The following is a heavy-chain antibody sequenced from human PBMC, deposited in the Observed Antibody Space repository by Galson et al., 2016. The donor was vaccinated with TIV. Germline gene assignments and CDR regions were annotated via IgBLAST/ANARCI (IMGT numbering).Heavy chain of an antibody. Sequence: SVKVSCKASGGTFSSYVIKWVRQAPGQGLEWMGEIIPMFGTANYAQKFQGRVTITADESTSTAYMELSSLRSEDTAVYFCARERYFDASGYYYYYYGMDVWGQGTTVTVSS. CDR3: ARERYFDASGYYYYYYGMDV. CDR2: IIPMFGTA. J-gene: IGHJ6*02. V-gene: IGHV1-69*13. D-gene: IGHD3-22*01. CDR1: GGTFSSYV.